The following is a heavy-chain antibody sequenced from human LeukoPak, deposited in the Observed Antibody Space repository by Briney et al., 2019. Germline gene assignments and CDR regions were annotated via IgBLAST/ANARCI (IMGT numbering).Heavy chain of an antibody. Sequence: PGRSLRLSCAASGFTFSSYGMHWVRQAPGKGLEWVAVIWYDGSNKYYADSVKGRFTISRDNSKNTLYLQMNSLRAEDTAVYYGARDRLSSSSDRFDYWGQGTLVTVSS. CDR1: GFTFSSYG. CDR2: IWYDGSNK. J-gene: IGHJ4*02. CDR3: ARDRLSSSSDRFDY. D-gene: IGHD6-6*01. V-gene: IGHV3-33*01.